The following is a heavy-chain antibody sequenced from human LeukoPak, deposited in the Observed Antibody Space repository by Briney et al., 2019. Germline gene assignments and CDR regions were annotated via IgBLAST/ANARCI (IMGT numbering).Heavy chain of an antibody. CDR2: IIPIFGTA. CDR1: GYTFTSYG. J-gene: IGHJ4*02. V-gene: IGHV1-69*13. CDR3: ARMRGSYYEWFSY. D-gene: IGHD1-26*01. Sequence: GASVKVSCKASGYTFTSYGISWVRQAPGQGLEWMGGIIPIFGTANYAQKFQGRVTITADESTSTAYMELSSLRSEDTAVYYCARMRGSYYEWFSYWGQGTLVTVSS.